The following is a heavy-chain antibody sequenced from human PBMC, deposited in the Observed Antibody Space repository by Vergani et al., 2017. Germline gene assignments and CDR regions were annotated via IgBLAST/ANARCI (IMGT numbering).Heavy chain of an antibody. CDR2: IIPILCIA. V-gene: IGHV1-69*02. J-gene: IGHJ6*02. Sequence: QVKLVQSGAEVKKPGSSVKVSCKASGGTFSSYTISWVRQAPGQGLEWMGRIIPILCIANYAQKFQGRVTITADKSTSTAYMELSSLRSEDTAVYYCARGQYYYDSSGYYYYYYGMDVWGQGTTVTVSS. CDR1: GGTFSSYT. CDR3: ARGQYYYDSSGYYYYYYGMDV. D-gene: IGHD3-22*01.